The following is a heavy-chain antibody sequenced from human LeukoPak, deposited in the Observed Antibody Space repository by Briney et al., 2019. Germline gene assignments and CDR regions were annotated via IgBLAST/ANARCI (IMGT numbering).Heavy chain of an antibody. D-gene: IGHD3-3*01. Sequence: GASVKVSSTASGYTFTSYGISWVRQAPGQGVEWMGWISAYSGYTNYAQKLQGRVAMTTDTSTSTAYMELRSLRSDDTAVYFCARDGKGRYDFRENDYWGQGTLVTVSS. CDR1: GYTFTSYG. CDR2: ISAYSGYT. V-gene: IGHV1-18*01. J-gene: IGHJ4*02. CDR3: ARDGKGRYDFRENDY.